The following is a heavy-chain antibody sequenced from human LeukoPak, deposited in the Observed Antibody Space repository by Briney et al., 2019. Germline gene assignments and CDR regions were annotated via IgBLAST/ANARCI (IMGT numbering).Heavy chain of an antibody. D-gene: IGHD3-10*01. J-gene: IGHJ4*02. CDR1: GGTFSSYA. Sequence: GASVKVSCKASGGTFSSYAISWVRQAPGQGLEWMGGIIPIFGTANYAQKFQGRVTITADESTSTAYMELSSLRSEDTAVYYCARGSTYGSGSYPDYWGQGTLVTVSS. CDR2: IIPIFGTA. CDR3: ARGSTYGSGSYPDY. V-gene: IGHV1-69*13.